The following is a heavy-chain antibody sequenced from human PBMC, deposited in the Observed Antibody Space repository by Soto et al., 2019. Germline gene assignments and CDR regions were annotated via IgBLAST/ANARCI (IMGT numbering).Heavy chain of an antibody. CDR2: INLRGGTT. V-gene: IGHV1-46*02. CDR3: ARGPEDSDVPRWDY. J-gene: IGHJ4*02. Sequence: QVQLMQSGAEVRKPGASVRLSCETSGYNFNQYYIHWVRQAPGQGLEWMGIINLRGGTTEYAHKFRGRVTVTGYTSTKTAYMELRSMRSEDTAMYFCARGPEDSDVPRWDYWGQGTLVTVSS. CDR1: GYNFNQYY. D-gene: IGHD1-26*01.